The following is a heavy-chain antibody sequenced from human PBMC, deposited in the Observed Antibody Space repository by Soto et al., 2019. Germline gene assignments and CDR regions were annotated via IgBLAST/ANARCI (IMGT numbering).Heavy chain of an antibody. CDR1: GYTFTYRY. V-gene: IGHV1-45*02. CDR2: ITPFNGNT. D-gene: IGHD3-10*01. Sequence: SVKFSCKASGYTFTYRYLHWVRQAPGQALEWMGWITPFNGNTNYAQKFQDRVTITRDRSMSTAYMELSSLRSEDTAMYYCATTRITMVRGALHNWFDPWGQGTLVTVSS. CDR3: ATTRITMVRGALHNWFDP. J-gene: IGHJ5*02.